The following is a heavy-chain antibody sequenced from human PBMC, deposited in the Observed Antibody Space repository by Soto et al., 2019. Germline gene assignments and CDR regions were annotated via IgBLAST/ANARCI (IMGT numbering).Heavy chain of an antibody. V-gene: IGHV4-34*01. CDR2: INHSGST. CDR3: ARGRTTVTYYYYYGMDV. Sequence: SETLSLTCAFYGGSFSGYYWSWIRQPPGKGLEWIGEINHSGSTNYNPSLKSRVTISVDTSKNQFSLKLSSVTAADTAVYYCARGRTTVTYYYYYGMDVWGQGTTVT. CDR1: GGSFSGYY. D-gene: IGHD4-4*01. J-gene: IGHJ6*02.